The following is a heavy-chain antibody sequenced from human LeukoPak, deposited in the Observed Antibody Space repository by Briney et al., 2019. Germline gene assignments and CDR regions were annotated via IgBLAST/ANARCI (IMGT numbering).Heavy chain of an antibody. J-gene: IGHJ4*02. CDR3: ARHGTISSESYFDY. Sequence: SETLSLTCSVSGVSVSSYYWSWNRQSPGKGLEWIGYINNSGRTNYNASLRSGVTGFVDTSKNQVSLRLSSVTAADTAVYYCARHGTISSESYFDYWGQGALVPVSS. D-gene: IGHD1-14*01. V-gene: IGHV4-59*08. CDR2: INNSGRT. CDR1: GVSVSSYY.